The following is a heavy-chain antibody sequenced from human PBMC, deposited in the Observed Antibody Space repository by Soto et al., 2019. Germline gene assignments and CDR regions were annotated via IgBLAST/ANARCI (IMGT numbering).Heavy chain of an antibody. J-gene: IGHJ4*02. D-gene: IGHD4-17*01. CDR2: INHSGST. CDR1: GGSVSGYD. Sequence: PSETLALTCAVYGGSVSGYDGSWIRQPPGKGLEWIGEINHSGSTNYNPSLKSRVTISVDTSKNQFSLKLSSVTAADTAVYYCARGPDYGGKSYYFDYWGQGTLVTAPQ. CDR3: ARGPDYGGKSYYFDY. V-gene: IGHV4-34*01.